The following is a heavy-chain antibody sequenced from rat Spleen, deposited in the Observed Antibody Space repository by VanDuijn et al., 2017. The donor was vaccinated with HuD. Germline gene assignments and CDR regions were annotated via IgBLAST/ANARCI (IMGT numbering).Heavy chain of an antibody. D-gene: IGHD1-11*01. CDR1: GFTFSDYY. CDR3: ARPTEGIAWFVY. CDR2: ISTGGGNT. V-gene: IGHV5S13*01. J-gene: IGHJ3*01. Sequence: EVQLVESDGGLVQPGRSLKLSCAASGFTFSDYYMAWVRQAPTKGLEWVASISTGGGNTYYRDSVKGRFTISRDNAKNTQYLQMDSLRSEDTATYYCARPTEGIAWFVYWGQGTLVTVSS.